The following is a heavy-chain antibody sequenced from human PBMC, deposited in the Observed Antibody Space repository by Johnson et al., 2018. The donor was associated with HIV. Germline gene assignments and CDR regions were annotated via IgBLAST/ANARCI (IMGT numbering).Heavy chain of an antibody. V-gene: IGHV3-15*06. Sequence: VQLVESGGGVVQPGRSLRLSCAASGFTFSSYAMHWVRQAPGKGLEWVGRIKSETDDGTTHYFAPVKGRFIISRDDSKNTLYLQMNSLKTEDTAVYYCTTDLLRWLQGENAFDIWGQGTMVTVSS. CDR2: IKSETDDGTT. CDR1: GFTFSSYA. CDR3: TTDLLRWLQGENAFDI. J-gene: IGHJ3*02. D-gene: IGHD5-24*01.